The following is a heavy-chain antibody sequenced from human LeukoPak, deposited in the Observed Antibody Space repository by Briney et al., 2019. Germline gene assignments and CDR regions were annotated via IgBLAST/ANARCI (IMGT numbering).Heavy chain of an antibody. J-gene: IGHJ4*02. Sequence: GGSLGLSCAASGFTFSSYGMHWVRQAPGKGLEWVAFIRYDGSNKYYADSVKGRFTISRDNSKNTLYLQMNSLRAEDTAVYYCAKERDTAMVTIDYWGQGTLVTVSS. CDR1: GFTFSSYG. D-gene: IGHD5-18*01. CDR3: AKERDTAMVTIDY. CDR2: IRYDGSNK. V-gene: IGHV3-30*02.